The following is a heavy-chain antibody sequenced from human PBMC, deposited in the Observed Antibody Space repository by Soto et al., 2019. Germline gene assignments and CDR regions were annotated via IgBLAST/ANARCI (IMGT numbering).Heavy chain of an antibody. D-gene: IGHD3-10*01. CDR1: GYTFTSYG. V-gene: IGHV1-18*01. CDR2: ISAYNGNT. J-gene: IGHJ6*03. Sequence: ASVKVSCKASGYTFTSYGISWVRQAPGQGLEWMGWISAYNGNTNYAQKLQGRVTMTTDTSTSTAYMELRSLRSDDTAVDYCGSRGYGRRWPNVYMDVWGKGTTVTVSS. CDR3: GSRGYGRRWPNVYMDV.